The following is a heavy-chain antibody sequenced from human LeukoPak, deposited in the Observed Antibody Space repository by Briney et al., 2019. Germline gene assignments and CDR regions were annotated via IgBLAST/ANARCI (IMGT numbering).Heavy chain of an antibody. V-gene: IGHV3-23*01. CDR3: AKTVRGVIHYFDY. CDR2: ISGSGGST. D-gene: IGHD3-10*01. Sequence: GGSLRLSCAASGFTFSSYAMSWVRQAPGDGLEWVSAISGSGGSTYYADSVKGRFTISRDNSKNTLYLQMNSLRAEDTAVYYCAKTVRGVIHYFDYWGQGTLVTVSS. CDR1: GFTFSSYA. J-gene: IGHJ4*02.